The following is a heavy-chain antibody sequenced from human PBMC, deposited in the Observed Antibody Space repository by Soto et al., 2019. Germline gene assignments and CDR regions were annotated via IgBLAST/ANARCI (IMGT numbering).Heavy chain of an antibody. CDR3: AREGPALCYYYAMDV. J-gene: IGHJ6*04. CDR1: GYSFTTYG. CDR2: ISGYNGNT. V-gene: IGHV1-18*01. Sequence: QVQLGQSRGEVKKPGASVKVSCKPSGYSFTTYGITWVRQAPGQGLEWMGWISGYNGNTNYAQKLKGRLTMTTDTSTSTSYMELRGLTSDDTAVYYCAREGPALCYYYAMDVWGEGSTVTVYS.